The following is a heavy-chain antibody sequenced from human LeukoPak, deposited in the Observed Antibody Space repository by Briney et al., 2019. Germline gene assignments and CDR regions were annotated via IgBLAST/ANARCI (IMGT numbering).Heavy chain of an antibody. D-gene: IGHD6-13*01. V-gene: IGHV1-8*03. J-gene: IGHJ4*02. CDR2: LIPNSGNT. CDR1: GYTFTSYD. CDR3: ARGTDSSPDY. Sequence: ASVKVSCKASGYTFTSYDINWVRQATGQGLEWMGWLIPNSGNTGYAQKFQGRVTITRNTSISTAYMELSSLRSEDTAVYYCARGTDSSPDYWGQGTLVAVSS.